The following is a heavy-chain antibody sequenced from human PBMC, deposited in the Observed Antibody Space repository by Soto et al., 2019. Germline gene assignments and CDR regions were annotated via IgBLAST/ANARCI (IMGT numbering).Heavy chain of an antibody. Sequence: KPSETLSLTCTVSGGSISSGGYYWSWIRQHPGKGLEWIGYIYYSGSTYYNPSLKSRVTISVDTSKNQFSLKPSSVTAADTAVYYCARSGGYYTVTPGYFDHWGQGTLVTVSS. J-gene: IGHJ4*02. D-gene: IGHD3-3*01. V-gene: IGHV4-31*03. CDR1: GGSISSGGYY. CDR2: IYYSGST. CDR3: ARSGGYYTVTPGYFDH.